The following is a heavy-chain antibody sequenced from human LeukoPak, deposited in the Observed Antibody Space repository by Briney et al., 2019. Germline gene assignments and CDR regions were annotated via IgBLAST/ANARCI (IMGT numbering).Heavy chain of an antibody. CDR3: ARGGYSSSLIWFDP. Sequence: SETLSLTCTVSGGSISSSSYYWGWIRQPPGTGLEWIGSIYYSGSTYYNPSLKSRVTISVDTSKNQFSLKLSSVTAADTAVYYCARGGYSSSLIWFDPWGQGTLVTVSS. CDR1: GGSISSSSYY. D-gene: IGHD6-13*01. CDR2: IYYSGST. J-gene: IGHJ5*02. V-gene: IGHV4-39*01.